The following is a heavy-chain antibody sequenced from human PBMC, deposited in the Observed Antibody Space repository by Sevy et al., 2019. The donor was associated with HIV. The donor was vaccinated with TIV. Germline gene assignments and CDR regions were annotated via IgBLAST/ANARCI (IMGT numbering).Heavy chain of an antibody. J-gene: IGHJ5*02. CDR3: ARDRDWFDT. V-gene: IGHV4-59*01. CDR2: IYYSGST. CDR1: GGSISSYY. Sequence: SETLSLTCTVSGGSISSYYWSWIRQPPGKGLEWIGYIYYSGSTNYNPYLKSRVTISVDTSTNQFYLKLSSVTAADTAVYYCARDRDWFDTWGQGTLVTVSS.